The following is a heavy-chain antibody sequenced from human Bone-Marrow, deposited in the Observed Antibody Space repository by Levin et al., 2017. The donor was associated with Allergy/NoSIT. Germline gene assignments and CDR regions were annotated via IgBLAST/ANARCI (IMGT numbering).Heavy chain of an antibody. J-gene: IGHJ4*02. D-gene: IGHD1-26*01. CDR3: AKDRGWELPGY. CDR2: ISYDGSNK. V-gene: IGHV3-30*18. CDR1: GFTFSSSG. Sequence: LSLTCAASGFTFSSSGMHWVRQAPGKGLEWVAVISYDGSNKYYADSVKGRFTISRDNSKNTLYLQMNSLRAEDTAVYYCAKDRGWELPGYWGQGTLVTVSS.